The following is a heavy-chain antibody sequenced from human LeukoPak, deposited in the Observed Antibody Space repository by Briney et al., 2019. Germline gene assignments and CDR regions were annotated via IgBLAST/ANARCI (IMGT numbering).Heavy chain of an antibody. D-gene: IGHD3-16*02. CDR2: INHSGST. CDR3: ASLDYVWGSYRVDY. Sequence: SETLSLTCAVYGGSFSGYYWSWIRQPPGKGLEWIREINHSGSTNYNPSLKSRVTISVDTSKNQFSLKLSSVTAADTAVYYCASLDYVWGSYRVDYWGQGTLVTVSS. J-gene: IGHJ4*02. V-gene: IGHV4-34*01. CDR1: GGSFSGYY.